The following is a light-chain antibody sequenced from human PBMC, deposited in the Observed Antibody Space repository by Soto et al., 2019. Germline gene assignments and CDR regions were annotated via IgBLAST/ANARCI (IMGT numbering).Light chain of an antibody. CDR2: AAS. Sequence: DIQMTQSPSSLSASVGDRVTITCRASQSISSYLNWYQQKPGKAPKLLIYAASSLQSGVPSRFSGSGSGTDFTLTISSLQHEDFETYYCQQSYSTPLTLVGGTKVDIK. V-gene: IGKV1-39*01. J-gene: IGKJ4*01. CDR3: QQSYSTPLT. CDR1: QSISSY.